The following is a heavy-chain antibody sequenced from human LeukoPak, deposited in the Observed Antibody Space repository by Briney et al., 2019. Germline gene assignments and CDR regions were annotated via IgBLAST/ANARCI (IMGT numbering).Heavy chain of an antibody. Sequence: ASVKVSCKASGYTFTGHYMHWVRQAPGQGLEWMGWINPNSGGTNYAQKFQGRVTMTRDTPISTAYMELSRLRSDDTAVYYCARDYYDSSGFDYWGQGTLVTVSS. CDR1: GYTFTGHY. V-gene: IGHV1-2*02. D-gene: IGHD3-22*01. CDR2: INPNSGGT. J-gene: IGHJ4*02. CDR3: ARDYYDSSGFDY.